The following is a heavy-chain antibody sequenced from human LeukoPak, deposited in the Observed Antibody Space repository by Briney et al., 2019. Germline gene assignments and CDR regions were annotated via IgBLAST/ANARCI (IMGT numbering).Heavy chain of an antibody. Sequence: PSETLSLTCTVSGGSLSTYYWSWIRQPPGKRLEWIGYYSGSTNYNPSLKSRVTISGDTSKNHFSLKLTSVTAADTALYYCARHGGGWSFDYWGQGTLVAVSS. CDR2: YSGST. J-gene: IGHJ4*02. CDR1: GGSLSTYY. V-gene: IGHV4-59*08. D-gene: IGHD6-19*01. CDR3: ARHGGGWSFDY.